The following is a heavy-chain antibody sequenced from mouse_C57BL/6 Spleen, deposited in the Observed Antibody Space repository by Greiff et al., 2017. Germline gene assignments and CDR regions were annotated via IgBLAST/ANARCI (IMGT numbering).Heavy chain of an antibody. CDR2: IYPGDGDT. D-gene: IGHD1-1*01. CDR3: ARASISTTVVARYFDV. CDR1: GYAFSSYW. V-gene: IGHV1-80*01. J-gene: IGHJ1*03. Sequence: VKLMESGAELVKPGASVKISCKASGYAFSSYWMNWVKQRPGKGLEWIGQIYPGDGDTNYNGKFKGKATLTADKSSSTAYMQLSSLTSEDSAVYFGARASISTTVVARYFDVWGTGTTVTVSS.